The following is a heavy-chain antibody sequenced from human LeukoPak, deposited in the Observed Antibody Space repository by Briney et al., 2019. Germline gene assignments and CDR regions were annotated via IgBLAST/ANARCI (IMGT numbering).Heavy chain of an antibody. D-gene: IGHD4-17*01. CDR3: ARDEYADSDGFDI. CDR1: GGSISSYY. Sequence: SETLSLTCTVSGGSISSYYWSWIRQPPGKGLEWIGYIYYTGSTNYNPSLRSRVTISVDTSKNQFSLKLTSVTAADTAVYYCARDEYADSDGFDIWGQGTMVTVSS. V-gene: IGHV4-59*01. J-gene: IGHJ3*02. CDR2: IYYTGST.